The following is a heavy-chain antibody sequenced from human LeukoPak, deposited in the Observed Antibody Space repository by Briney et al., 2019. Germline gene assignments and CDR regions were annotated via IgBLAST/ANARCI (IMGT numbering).Heavy chain of an antibody. CDR3: ARSRGGSYHY. V-gene: IGHV3-74*01. CDR1: GFTFSNDW. D-gene: IGHD3-16*02. Sequence: PGGSLRLSCAASGFTFSNDWMHWVRQAPGKGLVWVSRINTDGSTTTYADSVKGRFTISRDNAKNTLYLQMNSLGVKDTAVYYCARSRGGSYHYWGQGTLVTVSS. CDR2: INTDGSTT. J-gene: IGHJ4*02.